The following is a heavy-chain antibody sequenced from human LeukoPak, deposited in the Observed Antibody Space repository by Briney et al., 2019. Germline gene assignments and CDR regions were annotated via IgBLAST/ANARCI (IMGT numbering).Heavy chain of an antibody. CDR2: IYYSGST. CDR3: AREARDYFDY. V-gene: IGHV4-59*01. CDR1: GGSISSYY. J-gene: IGHJ4*02. Sequence: PSETLSLTCTVSGGSISSYYWSWIRQPPGKGLEGIGYIYYSGSTNYNPSLKSRVTISVDTSKNQFSLKLSSVTAADTAVYYCAREARDYFDYWGQGTLVTVSS.